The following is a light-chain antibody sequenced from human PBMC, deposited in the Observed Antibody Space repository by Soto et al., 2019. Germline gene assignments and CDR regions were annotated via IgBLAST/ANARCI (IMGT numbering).Light chain of an antibody. CDR3: QQYKDSLWT. CDR2: DVS. V-gene: IGKV1-5*01. J-gene: IGKJ1*01. Sequence: DIQMTQSPSTLSASVGDRVTITCRASQTVERWLAWYQQKPGKAPKLVISDVSSLERGVPSRFSGGGSGTEFTLIISGLQPDDFATYYCQQYKDSLWTFGQGTKV. CDR1: QTVERW.